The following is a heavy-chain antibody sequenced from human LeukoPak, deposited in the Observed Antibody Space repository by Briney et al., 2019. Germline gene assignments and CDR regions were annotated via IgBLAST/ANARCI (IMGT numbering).Heavy chain of an antibody. J-gene: IGHJ4*02. CDR2: IYYSGTT. D-gene: IGHD6-25*01. V-gene: IGHV4-59*12. CDR1: GGSISNYY. Sequence: SETLSLTCTVSGGSISNYYWNWIRQPPGKGLEWIGYIYYSGTTNYNPSLKSRLTISVDTSKNQFSLKLSSVTAADTAVYYCARLYSTGPFDYWGQGTLVTVSS. CDR3: ARLYSTGPFDY.